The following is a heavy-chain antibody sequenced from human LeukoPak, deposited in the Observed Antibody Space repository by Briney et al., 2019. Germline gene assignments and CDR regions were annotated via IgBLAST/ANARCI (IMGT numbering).Heavy chain of an antibody. V-gene: IGHV4-59*01. CDR1: GGSISSYY. Sequence: SETLSLTCTVSGGSISSYYWSWIRQPPGKGLEWIGYIYYSGSTNYNPSLKRRVTISVDTSKNQFSLKLSSVTAADTAVYYCARVAGWSPSAFDIWGQGTMVTVSS. J-gene: IGHJ3*02. CDR3: ARVAGWSPSAFDI. CDR2: IYYSGST. D-gene: IGHD2-15*01.